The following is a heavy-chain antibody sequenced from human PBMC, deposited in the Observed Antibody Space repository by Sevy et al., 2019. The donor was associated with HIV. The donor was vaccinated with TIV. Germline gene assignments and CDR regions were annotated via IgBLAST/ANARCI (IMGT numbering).Heavy chain of an antibody. D-gene: IGHD3-3*01. J-gene: IGHJ5*02. Sequence: SETLSLTCTVSGGSINSNNYYWGWIRQPPGKGLEWIGSVSYSGSTYYNPSLKSQITISVDTSKNQFSLKVRSATAADTAVYCCAVITIFGVLTDNWFDPWGQGTLVTVSS. CDR1: GGSINSNNYY. V-gene: IGHV4-39*01. CDR3: AVITIFGVLTDNWFDP. CDR2: VSYSGST.